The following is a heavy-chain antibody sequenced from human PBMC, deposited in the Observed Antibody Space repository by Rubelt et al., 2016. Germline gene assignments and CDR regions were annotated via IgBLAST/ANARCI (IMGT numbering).Heavy chain of an antibody. CDR3: AKGGIAVADGYHYYYMDV. Sequence: ADSVKGRFTISRDNSKNTLYLQMNSLRAEDTAVYYCAKGGIAVADGYHYYYMDVWGKGTTVTVSS. V-gene: IGHV3-23*01. J-gene: IGHJ6*03. D-gene: IGHD6-19*01.